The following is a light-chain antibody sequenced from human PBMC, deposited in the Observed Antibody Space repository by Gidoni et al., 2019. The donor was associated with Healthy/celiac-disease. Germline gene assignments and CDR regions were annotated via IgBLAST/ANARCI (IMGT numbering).Light chain of an antibody. Sequence: DIQMTQSPSSLSASVGDRVTITCQASQDISNYLNWYQQKPGKAPKLLIYDASNLETGVPSRFSGSGSGTDLTFTISSLQPEDIATYYCQQYDNLMYTFXQXTKLEIK. J-gene: IGKJ2*01. CDR2: DAS. CDR1: QDISNY. V-gene: IGKV1-33*01. CDR3: QQYDNLMYT.